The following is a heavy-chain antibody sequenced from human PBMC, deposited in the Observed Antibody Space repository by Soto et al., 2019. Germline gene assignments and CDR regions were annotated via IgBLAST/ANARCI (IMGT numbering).Heavy chain of an antibody. CDR1: GFTFSSYA. Sequence: EVQLLESGGGLVQPGGSLRLSCAASGFTFSSYAMSWVRQAPGKGLEWVSAISGSGGSTYYADSVKGRFTISRDNSKNPLNLQLKSLRAEETAVYTWAKAEWWLRGGDAFDIWGQGTMVTVSS. CDR3: AKAEWWLRGGDAFDI. V-gene: IGHV3-23*01. J-gene: IGHJ3*02. D-gene: IGHD2-15*01. CDR2: ISGSGGST.